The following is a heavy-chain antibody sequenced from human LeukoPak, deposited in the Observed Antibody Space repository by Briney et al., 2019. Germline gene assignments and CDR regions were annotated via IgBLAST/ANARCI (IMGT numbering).Heavy chain of an antibody. V-gene: IGHV4-59*01. CDR2: IYYSGST. J-gene: IGHJ4*02. CDR3: ARSHPGYYFDY. CDR1: GGSISSYY. Sequence: SETLSLTCTVSGGSISSYYWSWIRQPPGKGLEWIGYIYYSGSTNYNPSLKSRVTISVDTSKNQSSLKLSSVTAADTAVYYCARSHPGYYFDYWGQGTLVTVSS.